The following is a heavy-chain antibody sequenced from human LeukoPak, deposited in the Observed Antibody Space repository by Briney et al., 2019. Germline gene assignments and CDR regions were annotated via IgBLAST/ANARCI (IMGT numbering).Heavy chain of an antibody. CDR1: GGSISSGGYY. J-gene: IGHJ4*02. V-gene: IGHV4-31*03. CDR3: ARLAMVTGLDY. CDR2: IYYSGST. D-gene: IGHD5-18*01. Sequence: SETLSRTCTVSGGSISSGGYYWSWIRQHPGKGLEWIGYIYYSGSTYYNPSLKSRVTISVDTSKNQFSLKLSSVTAADTAVYYCARLAMVTGLDYWGQGTLVTVSS.